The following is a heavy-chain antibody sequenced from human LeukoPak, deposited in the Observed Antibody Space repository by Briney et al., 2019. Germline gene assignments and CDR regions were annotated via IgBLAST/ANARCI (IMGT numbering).Heavy chain of an antibody. Sequence: PGRSLRLSCAASGFTFSSYGMHWVRQAPGKGLEGVAVISYDGSNKYYADSVKGRFTISGDNSKNTLYLQMNSLRAEDTAVYYCARGYYDSSGYYTILGYWGQGTLVTVSS. D-gene: IGHD3-22*01. CDR2: ISYDGSNK. CDR1: GFTFSSYG. J-gene: IGHJ4*02. CDR3: ARGYYDSSGYYTILGY. V-gene: IGHV3-30*03.